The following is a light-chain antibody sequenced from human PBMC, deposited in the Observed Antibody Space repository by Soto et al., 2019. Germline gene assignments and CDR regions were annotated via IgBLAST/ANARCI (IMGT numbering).Light chain of an antibody. CDR3: QRYNNWPRN. CDR1: QGMGST. V-gene: IGKV3-15*01. Sequence: EIVLTQSPAALSVSPGERVTLSWRASQGMGSTLAWYQQKPGQTPGLLIYDSSTRAIGIPTRFSGSRSGTEFTLTINGLQAEDFAVYYCQRYNNWPRNFGGGTKVDIK. J-gene: IGKJ4*01. CDR2: DSS.